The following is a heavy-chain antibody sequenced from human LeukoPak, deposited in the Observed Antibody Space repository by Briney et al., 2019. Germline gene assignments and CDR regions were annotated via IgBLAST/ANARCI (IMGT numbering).Heavy chain of an antibody. J-gene: IGHJ4*02. D-gene: IGHD6-13*01. V-gene: IGHV4-59*08. Sequence: PSETLSLTCTVSGGSISSYYWSWIRQPPGKGLEWIGYIYYGGSTNYNPSLKSRVTISVDTSKNQFSLKLSSVTAADTAVYYCASSSWYGKLDYWGQGTLVTVSS. CDR3: ASSSWYGKLDY. CDR1: GGSISSYY. CDR2: IYYGGST.